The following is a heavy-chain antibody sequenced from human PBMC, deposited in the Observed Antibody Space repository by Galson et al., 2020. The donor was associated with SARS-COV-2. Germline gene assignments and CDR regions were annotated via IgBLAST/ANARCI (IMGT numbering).Heavy chain of an antibody. Sequence: SQTLSLTFSVSGRSISDYYCSWIRQPPGKGLEWLCHIYNSEITHYNPSLKSRVTISADTSKNQFSLNLNSVTAADTAVYYCARATGITMVYFDHWGQGSLVTVSS. D-gene: IGHD3-10*01. CDR2: IYNSEIT. V-gene: IGHV4-59*01. CDR1: GRSISDYY. J-gene: IGHJ4*02. CDR3: ARATGITMVYFDH.